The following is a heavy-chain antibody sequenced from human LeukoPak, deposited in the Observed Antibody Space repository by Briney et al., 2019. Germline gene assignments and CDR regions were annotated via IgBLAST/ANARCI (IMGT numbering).Heavy chain of an antibody. D-gene: IGHD3-22*01. J-gene: IGHJ4*02. V-gene: IGHV3-7*01. CDR2: IKQDGSEK. CDR1: GFTFSSYG. CDR3: ARDMHYYDSSGYYYY. Sequence: PGRSLRLSCAASGFTFSSYGMHWVRQAPGKGLEWVANIKQDGSEKYYVDSVKGRFTISRDNAKNSLYLQMNSLRAEDTAVYYCARDMHYYDSSGYYYYWGQGTLVTVSS.